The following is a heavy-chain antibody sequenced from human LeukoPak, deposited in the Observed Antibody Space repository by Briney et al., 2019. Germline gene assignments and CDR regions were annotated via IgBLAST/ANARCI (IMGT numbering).Heavy chain of an antibody. D-gene: IGHD3-22*01. V-gene: IGHV3-30*04. J-gene: IGHJ5*02. CDR3: AKDRYDQA. CDR1: GFTFSSYA. Sequence: GGSLRLSCAASGFTFSSYAMHWVRQAPGKGLEWVAVISYDGSNKYYADSVKGRFTISRDNSKNTLYLQMNSLRAEDTAVYYCAKDRYDQAWGQGTLVTVSS. CDR2: ISYDGSNK.